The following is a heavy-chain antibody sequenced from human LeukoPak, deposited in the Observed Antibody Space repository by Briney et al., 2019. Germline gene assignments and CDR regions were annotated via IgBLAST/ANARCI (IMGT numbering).Heavy chain of an antibody. D-gene: IGHD1-26*01. Sequence: GASVKVSCKASGYTFTSYDINWVRQATGQGLEWMGWINLNSGNTGYAQNFQGRLTMTRDTSMNTAYMELSTLRSEDTAVYYCARVTGSIDYWGQGTLVTVSS. CDR2: INLNSGNT. J-gene: IGHJ4*02. CDR3: ARVTGSIDY. V-gene: IGHV1-8*01. CDR1: GYTFTSYD.